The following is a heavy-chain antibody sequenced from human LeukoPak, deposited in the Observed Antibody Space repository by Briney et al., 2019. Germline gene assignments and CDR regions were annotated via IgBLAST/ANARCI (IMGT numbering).Heavy chain of an antibody. J-gene: IGHJ3*02. CDR2: INPNSGGT. D-gene: IGHD3-10*01. Sequence: ASVKVSCKASGYTFTGYYMHWVRQAPGQGLEWMGWINPNSGGTNYAQKFQGRVTMTRDTSISTAYMELSRLRSDDTAVYYCARVLWFGESDDAFDIWGQGTMVTVSS. V-gene: IGHV1-2*02. CDR3: ARVLWFGESDDAFDI. CDR1: GYTFTGYY.